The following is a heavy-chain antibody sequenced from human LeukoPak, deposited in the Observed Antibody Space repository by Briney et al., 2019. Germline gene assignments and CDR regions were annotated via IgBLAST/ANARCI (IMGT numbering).Heavy chain of an antibody. V-gene: IGHV3-66*01. CDR2: IYTGGTT. CDR3: AREISRFGI. J-gene: IGHJ4*02. Sequence: PLGGSLRLSCAASGFTVSSSNYMNWVRQAPGKGLEWVSGIYTGGTTYYTDSVKGRFTISRDNPNNTLYLQMHSLRAEDTAVYYCAREISRFGIWGQGTLVTVSS. CDR1: GFTVSSSNY. D-gene: IGHD3-16*01.